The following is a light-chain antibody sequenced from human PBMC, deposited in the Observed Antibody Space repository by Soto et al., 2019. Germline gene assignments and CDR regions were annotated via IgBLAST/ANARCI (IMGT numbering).Light chain of an antibody. CDR1: NIGTKS. V-gene: IGLV3-21*04. J-gene: IGLJ2*01. Sequence: SYELTQPPSVSVAPGTTATITCGGKNIGTKSGHWYQQRSGQAPVLVISYDSDRPSGIPERFSGSNSGNTASLTISRVEAGDEADYYCQVWDASSDDVVFGGGTKLTVL. CDR2: YDS. CDR3: QVWDASSDDVV.